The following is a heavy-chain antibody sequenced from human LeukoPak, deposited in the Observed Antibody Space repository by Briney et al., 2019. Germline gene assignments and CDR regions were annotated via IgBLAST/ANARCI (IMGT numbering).Heavy chain of an antibody. CDR2: IIPILGIA. CDR3: ARGTIYGDYYYYYYMDV. D-gene: IGHD4-17*01. CDR1: GGTFSSYT. Sequence: SVKASCKGSGGTFSSYTISWVRQAPGQGLEWMGRIIPILGIANYAQKFQGSVTITADKSTSTAYMELSSLRSEDTAVYYCARGTIYGDYYYYYYMDVWGKGTTVTVSS. V-gene: IGHV1-69*02. J-gene: IGHJ6*03.